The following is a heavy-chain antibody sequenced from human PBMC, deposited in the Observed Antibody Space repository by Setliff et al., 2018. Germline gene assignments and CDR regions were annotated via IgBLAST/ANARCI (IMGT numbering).Heavy chain of an antibody. Sequence: GSLRLSCAASGFTFSSYAMSWVRQAPGKGLEWVSAISGSGGSTYYADSVKGRFTISRDKSKNTLYLQMNSLRAEDTAVYYCAKDLRIVVVITLIDYWGQGTLVTVSS. CDR3: AKDLRIVVVITLIDY. J-gene: IGHJ4*02. CDR2: ISGSGGST. CDR1: GFTFSSYA. D-gene: IGHD3-22*01. V-gene: IGHV3-23*01.